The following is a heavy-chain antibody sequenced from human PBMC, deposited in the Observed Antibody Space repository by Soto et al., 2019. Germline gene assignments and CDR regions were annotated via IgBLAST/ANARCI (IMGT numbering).Heavy chain of an antibody. CDR1: GFTFSSSD. Sequence: EVQVVESGGGLVEPGGSLRLSCAASGFTFSSSDMHWVRQAPGKGLEWVSSIDTGTRHVYYADSGRGRFTIARDDAKNSLYLQMNSLRVEDKALYYCARRTVRTYHYVDYWGQGTLVTVSS. D-gene: IGHD4-17*01. J-gene: IGHJ4*02. V-gene: IGHV3-21*01. CDR2: IDTGTRHV. CDR3: ARRTVRTYHYVDY.